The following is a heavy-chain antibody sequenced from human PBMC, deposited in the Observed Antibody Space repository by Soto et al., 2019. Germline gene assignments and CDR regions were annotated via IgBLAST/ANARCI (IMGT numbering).Heavy chain of an antibody. CDR2: ISGSDDST. Sequence: EVQLLESGGGLVQPGESLRLSCAASGFTFSSYAMSWVRQAPGKGLEWGSVISGSDDSTYYADSVKGRFTISRDNSKNTLYLQINSVRAEDTAVYSCAKRSSSSTFDYWGQGTLVTVSS. CDR3: AKRSSSSTFDY. J-gene: IGHJ4*02. V-gene: IGHV3-23*01. D-gene: IGHD6-6*01. CDR1: GFTFSSYA.